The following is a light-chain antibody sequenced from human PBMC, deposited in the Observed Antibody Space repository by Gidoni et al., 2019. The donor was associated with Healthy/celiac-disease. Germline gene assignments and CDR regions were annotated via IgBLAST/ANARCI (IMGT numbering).Light chain of an antibody. CDR1: QSVRSY. CDR2: DAS. Sequence: EIVLTQSPATLSLSPGERATLSCRASQSVRSYLAWYQQKPGQAPRLLIYDASNRATGIPARFSGSGSVTDFTLTISSLEPEDFAVYYCQQRSNGPPLTFXGXTKVEIK. V-gene: IGKV3-11*01. CDR3: QQRSNGPPLT. J-gene: IGKJ4*01.